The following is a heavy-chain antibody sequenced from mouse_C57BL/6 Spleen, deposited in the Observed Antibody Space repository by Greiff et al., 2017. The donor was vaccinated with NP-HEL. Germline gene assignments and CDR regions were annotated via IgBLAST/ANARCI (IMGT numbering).Heavy chain of an antibody. D-gene: IGHD2-4*01. CDR1: GYSITSGYY. V-gene: IGHV3-6*01. CDR3: AREGYDYEAY. Sequence: EVKLEESGPGLVKPSQSLSLTCSVTGYSITSGYYWNWIRQFPGNKLEWMGYISYDGSNNYNPSLKNRISITRDTSKNQFFLKLNSVTTEDTATYYCAREGYDYEAYWGQGTLVTVSA. CDR2: ISYDGSN. J-gene: IGHJ3*01.